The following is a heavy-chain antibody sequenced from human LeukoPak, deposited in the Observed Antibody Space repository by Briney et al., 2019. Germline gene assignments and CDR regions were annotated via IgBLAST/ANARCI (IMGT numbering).Heavy chain of an antibody. V-gene: IGHV3-66*04. CDR3: ARHRGGPDSAFDY. CDR2: IYSGGTT. CDR1: GFTFGSFG. Sequence: GGSLRLSCAASGFTFGSFGMHWVRQAPGKGLEWVSVIYSGGTTHYADSVQGRFTISRDNLKNTLYLEMSSLRAEDTAVYYCARHRGGPDSAFDYWGQGTLVTVSS. D-gene: IGHD3-16*01. J-gene: IGHJ4*02.